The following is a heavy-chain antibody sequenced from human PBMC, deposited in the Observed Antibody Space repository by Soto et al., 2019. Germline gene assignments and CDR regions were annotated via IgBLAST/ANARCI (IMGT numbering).Heavy chain of an antibody. Sequence: GGSLRLSCAAYGFTLTNYWMHWVRQAPGKGLVWVSSISSTTNYIYYADSMKGRFTVSRDNAKNSVYLDMNSLSAEDTAVYYCARESEDLTSNFDYWGQGTLVTVSS. CDR3: ARESEDLTSNFDY. J-gene: IGHJ4*02. CDR2: ISSTTNYI. V-gene: IGHV3-21*01. CDR1: GFTLTNYW.